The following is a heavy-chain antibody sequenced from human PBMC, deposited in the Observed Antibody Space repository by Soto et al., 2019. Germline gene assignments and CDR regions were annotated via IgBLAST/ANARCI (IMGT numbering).Heavy chain of an antibody. CDR1: GGSISSGGYS. D-gene: IGHD5-18*01. V-gene: IGHV4-30-2*01. CDR2: IYHSGST. J-gene: IGHJ4*02. Sequence: SETLSLTCAVSGGSISSGGYSWSWIRQPPGKGLEWIGYIYHSGSTYYNPSLKSRVTISVDRSKNQFSLKLSSVTAADTAVYYCARASYGRDFDYWGQGTLVTVSS. CDR3: ARASYGRDFDY.